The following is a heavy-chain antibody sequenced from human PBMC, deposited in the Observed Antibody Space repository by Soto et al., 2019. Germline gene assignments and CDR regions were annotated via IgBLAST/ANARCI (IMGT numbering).Heavy chain of an antibody. D-gene: IGHD1-26*01. CDR2: IVVGSGNT. V-gene: IGHV1-58*01. Sequence: QMQLVQSGPEVKKPGTSVKVSCKASGFTFTSSAVQWVRQARGQRLEWIGWIVVGSGNTNYAQKFQERVTITRDMSTSTAYMELSSLRSEDTAVYYCAAVRWELHRNYWGQGTLVTVSS. CDR3: AAVRWELHRNY. CDR1: GFTFTSSA. J-gene: IGHJ4*02.